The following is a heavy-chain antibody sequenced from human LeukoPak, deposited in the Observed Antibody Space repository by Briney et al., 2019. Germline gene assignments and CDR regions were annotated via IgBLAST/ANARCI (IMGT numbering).Heavy chain of an antibody. CDR2: ISGSGGST. V-gene: IGHV3-23*01. D-gene: IGHD5-18*01. CDR1: GFTFSSYA. J-gene: IGHJ4*02. CDR3: AKGRIGYSYGYSGY. Sequence: GGSLRLSCAASGFTFSSYAMSWVRQAPGKGLEWVSTISGSGGSTYYADSVKGRFTISRDNSKNTLYLRMNSPRAEDTAVYYCAKGRIGYSYGYSGYWGQGTLVTVSS.